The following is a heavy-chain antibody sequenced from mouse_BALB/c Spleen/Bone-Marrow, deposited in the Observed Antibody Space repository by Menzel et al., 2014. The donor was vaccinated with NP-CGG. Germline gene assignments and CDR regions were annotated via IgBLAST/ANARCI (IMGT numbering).Heavy chain of an antibody. CDR3: ARAAYYRYDEGAWFAY. J-gene: IGHJ3*01. CDR2: INPSSGYT. V-gene: IGHV1-4*01. CDR1: GYTFXSYT. D-gene: IGHD2-14*01. Sequence: VKVVESGAELARPGASVKMPCKASGYTFXSYTMHWVKQRPGQGLEWIGYINPSSGYTNYNQKFKDKATLTADKSSSXAYMQLSSLTSEDSAVYYCARAAYYRYDEGAWFAYWGQGTLVTVSA.